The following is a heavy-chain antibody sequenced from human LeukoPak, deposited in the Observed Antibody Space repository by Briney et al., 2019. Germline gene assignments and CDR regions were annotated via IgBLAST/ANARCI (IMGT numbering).Heavy chain of an antibody. Sequence: GGSLRLSCAASGLIFSSYEMNWVRHAPGKGLECASYISSSGSTIYYADSVKGRFTIYRDNAKTSLYLQMNSLRAEATAVYYCARAKPRYYGSGSYDWFGPWCQGTRVTVSS. CDR3: ARAKPRYYGSGSYDWFGP. CDR2: ISSSGSTI. J-gene: IGHJ5*02. V-gene: IGHV3-48*03. D-gene: IGHD3-10*01. CDR1: GLIFSSYE.